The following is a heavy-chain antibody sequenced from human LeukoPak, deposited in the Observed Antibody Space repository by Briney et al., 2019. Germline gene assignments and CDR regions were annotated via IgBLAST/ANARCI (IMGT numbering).Heavy chain of an antibody. J-gene: IGHJ4*02. D-gene: IGHD6-19*01. CDR3: AKGGSSGWPFDY. V-gene: IGHV3-23*01. Sequence: PGGSLRLSCAASGFTFSSYAMSWVRQAPGKGLEWVSAISGSGGSTYYADSVKGRLTISRDNSKNTLYLQMNGLRAEDTAVYYCAKGGSSGWPFDYWGQGTLVTVSS. CDR2: ISGSGGST. CDR1: GFTFSSYA.